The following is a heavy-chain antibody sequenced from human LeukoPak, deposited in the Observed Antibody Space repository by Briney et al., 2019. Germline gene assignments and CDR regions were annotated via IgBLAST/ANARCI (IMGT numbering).Heavy chain of an antibody. CDR2: IYYSGST. J-gene: IGHJ4*02. V-gene: IGHV4-39*01. Sequence: SETLSLTCAVYGGAFSGYYWGWIRQPPGKGLEWIGSIYYSGSTYYNPALKSRVTISVGTSKKQFPFKLSYVAAADTAVFYCARQLGYCSSTSCYADKVDYWGQGTLVTVSS. D-gene: IGHD2-2*01. CDR3: ARQLGYCSSTSCYADKVDY. CDR1: GGAFSGYY.